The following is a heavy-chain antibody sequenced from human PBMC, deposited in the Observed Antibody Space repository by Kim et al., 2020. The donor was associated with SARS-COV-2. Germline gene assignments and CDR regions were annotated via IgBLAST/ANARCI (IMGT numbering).Heavy chain of an antibody. V-gene: IGHV6-1*01. D-gene: IGHD3-10*01. J-gene: IGHJ6*02. CDR3: ARDHSRRFLHGMDV. Sequence: AVSVKSRITINPDTSKNQFSLQLNSVTPEDTAVYYCARDHSRRFLHGMDVWGQGTTVTVSS.